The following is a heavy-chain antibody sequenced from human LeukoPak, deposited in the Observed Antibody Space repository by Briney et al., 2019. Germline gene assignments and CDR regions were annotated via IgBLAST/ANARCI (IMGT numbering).Heavy chain of an antibody. V-gene: IGHV1-2*02. D-gene: IGHD3-10*01. CDR3: ARVAGHGSGTGGDY. Sequence: ASVKVSCKASGYTFTGYYMHWVRQAPGQGREWMGWINPNSGGTNYAQKFQGRVTMTRDTSISTAYMELSRMRSDDTAVYYCARVAGHGSGTGGDYWGQGTLVTVSS. J-gene: IGHJ4*02. CDR1: GYTFTGYY. CDR2: INPNSGGT.